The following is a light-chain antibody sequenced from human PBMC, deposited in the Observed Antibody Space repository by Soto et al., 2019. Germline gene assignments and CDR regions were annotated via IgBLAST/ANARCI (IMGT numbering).Light chain of an antibody. Sequence: QSALSQPASVSGSPGQSITISCTGTSSEVGSYNLVSWYQQHPGKAPKLMIYDGSKRPSGVSNRFSGSKSGNTASLTISGLQAEDEADYHCCSYAGSVTSVVFGGGTKLTVL. V-gene: IGLV2-23*01. CDR1: SSEVGSYNL. J-gene: IGLJ2*01. CDR3: CSYAGSVTSVV. CDR2: DGS.